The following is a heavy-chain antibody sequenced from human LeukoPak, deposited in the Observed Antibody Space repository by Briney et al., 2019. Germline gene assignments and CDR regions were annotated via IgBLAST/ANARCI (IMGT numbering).Heavy chain of an antibody. Sequence: ASVTVSCKASGYTFTSYGISWVRQAPGQGLEWMGWISAYNGNTNYAQKLQGRVTVTTDTSTSTAYMELRSLRSDDTAVYYCARDFIAARPDYWGQGTLVTVSS. CDR3: ARDFIAARPDY. D-gene: IGHD6-6*01. V-gene: IGHV1-18*01. J-gene: IGHJ4*02. CDR2: ISAYNGNT. CDR1: GYTFTSYG.